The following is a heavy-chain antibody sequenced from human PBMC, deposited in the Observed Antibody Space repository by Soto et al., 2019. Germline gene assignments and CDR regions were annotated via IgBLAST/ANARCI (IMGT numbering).Heavy chain of an antibody. V-gene: IGHV3-30*18. D-gene: IGHD3-22*01. Sequence: GGSLRLSCAASGFTFSSYGMHWVRQAPGKGLEWVAVISYDGSNKYYADSVKGRFTISRDNSKNTLYLQMNSLRAEDTAVYYCAKDQYYDSSGCFDYWGQGTLVTVSS. CDR3: AKDQYYDSSGCFDY. J-gene: IGHJ4*02. CDR2: ISYDGSNK. CDR1: GFTFSSYG.